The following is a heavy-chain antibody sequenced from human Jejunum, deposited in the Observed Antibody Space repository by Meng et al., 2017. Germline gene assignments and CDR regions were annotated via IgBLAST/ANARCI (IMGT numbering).Heavy chain of an antibody. CDR2: IYHTGTT. J-gene: IGHJ4*02. V-gene: IGHV4-39*07. Sequence: GSLRLSCSVSDGSISSTNYYWGWIRQPPGKGLEWIGTIYHTGTTYYNPSLKSRVTISLDTSRNRFSLKMNSMTAADTAVYYCARVSGYCSGGGSCFPFDRWGQGTLVTVSS. D-gene: IGHD2-15*01. CDR3: ARVSGYCSGGGSCFPFDR. CDR1: DGSISSTNYY.